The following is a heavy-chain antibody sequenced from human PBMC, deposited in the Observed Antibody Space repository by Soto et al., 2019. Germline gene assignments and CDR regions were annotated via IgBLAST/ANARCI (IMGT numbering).Heavy chain of an antibody. CDR1: GSSINSSGYY. J-gene: IGHJ4*02. CDR3: ARLPSRHLVDY. V-gene: IGHV4-39*01. CDR2: MFYGVGT. D-gene: IGHD3-3*02. Sequence: PSETLSLTRTASGSSINSSGYYWGWIRQPPGKGLEWIGSMFYGVGTYYNPPLKSRVTVSVDTSKNQFSLNLRSVTAADTAVYYCARLPSRHLVDYWGQGTLVTVSS.